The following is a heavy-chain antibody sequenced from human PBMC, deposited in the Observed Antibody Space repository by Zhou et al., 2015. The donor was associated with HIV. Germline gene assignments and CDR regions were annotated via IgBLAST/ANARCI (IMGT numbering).Heavy chain of an antibody. CDR1: GGTFSSYA. V-gene: IGHV1-69*12. J-gene: IGHJ6*02. D-gene: IGHD2-21*02. CDR2: IIPIFGTA. CDR3: ASLYCGGDCQTPYYYYAMDV. Sequence: QVQLVQSGAEVKKPGSSVKVSCKASGGTFSSYAISWVRQAPGQGLEWMGGIIPIFGTANYAQKFQGRVTITADESTSTAYMELSSLRSEDTAVYYCASLYCGGDCQTPYYYYAMDVVGPRDHGHRLL.